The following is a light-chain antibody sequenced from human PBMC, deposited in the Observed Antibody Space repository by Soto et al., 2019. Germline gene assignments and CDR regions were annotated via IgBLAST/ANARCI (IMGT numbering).Light chain of an antibody. CDR2: RDS. CDR3: QVWDSSTGV. CDR1: NIGNKN. J-gene: IGLJ1*01. Sequence: SSELTQPLSVSVALGQTARITCGGNNIGNKNVHWYQQKPGQAPVLVIYRDSSRPSGIPERFSGSNSGNTATLTISRAQAGDEADYYCQVWDSSTGVFGTGTKLTVL. V-gene: IGLV3-9*01.